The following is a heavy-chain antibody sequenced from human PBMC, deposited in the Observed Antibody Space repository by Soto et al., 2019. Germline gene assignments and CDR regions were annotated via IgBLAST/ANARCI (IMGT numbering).Heavy chain of an antibody. CDR1: GFTISTHH. Sequence: SGGSLRLSCAASGFTISTHHLNWVRQAPGKGLEWVSYISTDLRALYYADSVRGRFTISRDNAKNSLYLQMTSLRDEDTGVYYCTRDGRRGYDMDVWGQGTTVTVSS. CDR3: TRDGRRGYDMDV. J-gene: IGHJ6*02. V-gene: IGHV3-48*02. CDR2: ISTDLRAL. D-gene: IGHD1-26*01.